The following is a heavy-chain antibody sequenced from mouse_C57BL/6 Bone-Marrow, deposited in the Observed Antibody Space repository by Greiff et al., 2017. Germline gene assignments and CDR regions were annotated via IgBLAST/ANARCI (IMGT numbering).Heavy chain of an antibody. V-gene: IGHV1-81*01. D-gene: IGHD2-12*01. CDR1: GYTFTSYG. J-gene: IGHJ4*01. CDR3: EIRREYCYAMDY. Sequence: QVQLQQSGAELARPGASVKLSCKASGYTFTSYGISWVKQRTGQGLEWIGEIYPRSGNTYYTEKFKGKATLTADKSSSTAYMELRSLTSDDSAVYFCEIRREYCYAMDYWGQGTSVTVSS. CDR2: IYPRSGNT.